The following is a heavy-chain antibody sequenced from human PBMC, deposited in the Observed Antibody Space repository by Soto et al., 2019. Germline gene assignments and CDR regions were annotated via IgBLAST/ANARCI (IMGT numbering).Heavy chain of an antibody. D-gene: IGHD2-2*01. CDR1: GGIFSSFS. Sequence: QVQLVQSGAEVKTPGSSVEVSCKASGGIFSSFSITWVRQVPGHGLEWMGGIIPMTGTPNYAEKFQGRLTLTAEASPRTAYLVLSSLKSEDTAVYYCARGPILPGATSGLDPWGQGTVVIVSS. J-gene: IGHJ5*02. V-gene: IGHV1-69*01. CDR2: IIPMTGTP. CDR3: ARGPILPGATSGLDP.